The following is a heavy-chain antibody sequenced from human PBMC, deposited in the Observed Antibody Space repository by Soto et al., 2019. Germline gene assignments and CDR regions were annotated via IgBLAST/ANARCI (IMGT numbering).Heavy chain of an antibody. CDR1: GESIATGAFY. J-gene: IGHJ5*02. CDR2: IFYAGDT. CDR3: AREGDYRTWFEP. Sequence: SETLSLTCTVSGESIATGAFYWSWIRLQSGKGPEWIGSIFYAGDTYYNPSLKSRVEISLDGSQNQFSLNLRSVTAADTAVYYCAREGDYRTWFEPWGPGTLVTVS. D-gene: IGHD4-17*01. V-gene: IGHV4-31*03.